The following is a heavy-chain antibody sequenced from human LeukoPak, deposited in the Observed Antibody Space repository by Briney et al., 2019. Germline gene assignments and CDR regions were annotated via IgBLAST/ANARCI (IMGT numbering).Heavy chain of an antibody. Sequence: GSLRLSCAASGFNFNIYGMNWVRQAPGKGLEWVSSISSESTNIYYTDSVKGRFTIARDNAKNSLYLQMNSLIPEDTAVYYCSRDGSGSGDVWGQGTTVTVSS. CDR1: GFNFNIYG. CDR3: SRDGSGSGDV. D-gene: IGHD1-1*01. J-gene: IGHJ6*02. CDR2: ISSESTNI. V-gene: IGHV3-21*01.